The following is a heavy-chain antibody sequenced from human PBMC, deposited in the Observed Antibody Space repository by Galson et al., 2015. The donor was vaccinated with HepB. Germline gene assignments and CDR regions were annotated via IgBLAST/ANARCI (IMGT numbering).Heavy chain of an antibody. CDR1: GFPFSEHY. J-gene: IGHJ4*02. D-gene: IGHD4-11*01. Sequence: LRLSCAAAGFPFSEHYMSWIRQAPGKGLEGIAYISSSSVYTDYADYVKGRFTVSRDNAQNSLYLQMNNLRDDDTAVYYCARGYSNYYFDPADYWGQGTLVTVSS. CDR3: ARGYSNYYFDPADY. V-gene: IGHV3-11*06. CDR2: ISSSSVYT.